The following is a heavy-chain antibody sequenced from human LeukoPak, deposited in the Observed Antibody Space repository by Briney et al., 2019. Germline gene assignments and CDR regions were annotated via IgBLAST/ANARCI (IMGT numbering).Heavy chain of an antibody. Sequence: PGGSLRLSCAASGFTFSSYGMSWVRQAPGKGLEWVANIKQDGSEKYYVDSVKGRFTISRDNAKNSLYLQMNSLKTEDTAVYYCTKEGLHGDLDYWGQGTLVTVSS. CDR3: TKEGLHGDLDY. CDR1: GFTFSSYG. D-gene: IGHD4-17*01. J-gene: IGHJ4*02. CDR2: IKQDGSEK. V-gene: IGHV3-7*03.